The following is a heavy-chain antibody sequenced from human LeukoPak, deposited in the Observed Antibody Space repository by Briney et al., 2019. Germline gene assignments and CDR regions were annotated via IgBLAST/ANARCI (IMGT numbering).Heavy chain of an antibody. Sequence: PGRSPRLSCAASGFTFSSYAMHWVRQAPGKGLEWVAVISYDGSNKYYADSVKGRFTISRDNSKNTLYLQMNSLRAEDTAVYYCAREQQLVLYWGQGTLVTVSS. V-gene: IGHV3-30-3*01. CDR1: GFTFSSYA. CDR3: AREQQLVLY. CDR2: ISYDGSNK. D-gene: IGHD6-13*01. J-gene: IGHJ4*02.